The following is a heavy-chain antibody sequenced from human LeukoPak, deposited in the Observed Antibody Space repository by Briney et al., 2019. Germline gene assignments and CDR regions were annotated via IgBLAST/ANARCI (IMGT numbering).Heavy chain of an antibody. V-gene: IGHV1-69*04. CDR2: IIPILGIA. Sequence: SVKVSCKASGGTFSSYAISWVRQAPGQGLEWMGRIIPILGIANYAQKFQGRVTITADKSTSTAYMELSSLRSEDTAVYYCAREMYGDGSYWYFDLWGRSTLVTVSS. CDR1: GGTFSSYA. CDR3: AREMYGDGSYWYFDL. D-gene: IGHD4-17*01. J-gene: IGHJ2*01.